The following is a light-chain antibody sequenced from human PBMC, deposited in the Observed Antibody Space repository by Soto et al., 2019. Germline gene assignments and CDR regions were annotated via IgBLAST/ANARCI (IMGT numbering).Light chain of an antibody. V-gene: IGLV1-40*01. CDR1: SSNIGTGYD. Sequence: QSVLTQPPSVSGAPGQRVTISCTGSSSNIGTGYDVHWYQHLPGTAPKLLIYGNKNRPSGVPDRFSGSKSGTSASLAITGLQAEDEADYYCQSYDNSLSGSPVFGTGTKVTVL. J-gene: IGLJ1*01. CDR3: QSYDNSLSGSPV. CDR2: GNK.